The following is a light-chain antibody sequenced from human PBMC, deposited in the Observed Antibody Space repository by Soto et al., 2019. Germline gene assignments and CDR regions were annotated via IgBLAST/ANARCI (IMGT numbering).Light chain of an antibody. V-gene: IGLV2-14*01. Sequence: QSLLAQPASVSGSPGQSITISCTGTSSDVGGYRYVSWFQQHPGKAPKLIIYEVSHRPSGVSNRFSGSKSGNTASLTISGLQDEDEADYYCNSYTSRNPYVFGSGTKVTVL. CDR3: NSYTSRNPYV. CDR1: SSDVGGYRY. CDR2: EVS. J-gene: IGLJ1*01.